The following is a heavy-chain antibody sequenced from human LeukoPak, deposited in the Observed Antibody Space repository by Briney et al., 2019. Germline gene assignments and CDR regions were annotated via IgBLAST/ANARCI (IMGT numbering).Heavy chain of an antibody. CDR2: TYYRSKWYN. Sequence: SQTLSLTCAISGDSVSSNSAARNWIRQSPSRGLEWLGRTYYRSKWYNDYAVSVKSRITINPDASKNQFSLQLNSMTPEDTAVYYCARAVRSGSYYNFDYWGQGALVTVSS. D-gene: IGHD6-19*01. CDR3: ARAVRSGSYYNFDY. CDR1: GDSVSSNSAA. J-gene: IGHJ4*02. V-gene: IGHV6-1*01.